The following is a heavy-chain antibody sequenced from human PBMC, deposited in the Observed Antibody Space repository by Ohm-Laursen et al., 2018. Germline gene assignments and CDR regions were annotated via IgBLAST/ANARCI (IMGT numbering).Heavy chain of an antibody. CDR3: AKVSAVVLGYGRGDWLDP. CDR1: GFTFSSYA. CDR2: ISGSGGST. D-gene: IGHD2-8*01. V-gene: IGHV3-23*01. J-gene: IGHJ5*02. Sequence: SLRLSCTASGFTFSSYAMSWVRQAPGKGLEWVSAISGSGGSTYYADSVKGRFTISRDNSKNTLYLQMNSLRAEDTAVYYCAKVSAVVLGYGRGDWLDPWGQGTLVTVSS.